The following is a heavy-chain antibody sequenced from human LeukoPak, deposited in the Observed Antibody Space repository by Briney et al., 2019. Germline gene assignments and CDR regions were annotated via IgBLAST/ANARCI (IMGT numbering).Heavy chain of an antibody. V-gene: IGHV1-69*01. Sequence: SVKVSCKASGGTFSSYAISCVRQAPGQGLEWMGGIIPIFGTANYAQKFQGRVTITADESTSTAYMELSSLRSEDTAVYYCARDGCSSTSCYPYNWFDPWGQGTLVTVSS. CDR2: IIPIFGTA. CDR3: ARDGCSSTSCYPYNWFDP. J-gene: IGHJ5*02. CDR1: GGTFSSYA. D-gene: IGHD2-2*01.